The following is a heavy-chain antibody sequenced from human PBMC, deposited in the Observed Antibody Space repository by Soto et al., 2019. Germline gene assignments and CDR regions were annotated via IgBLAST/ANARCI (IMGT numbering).Heavy chain of an antibody. CDR2: ISGSGSFT. Sequence: LRLSCAASGFTFGTYAMNWVRQAPGKGLEWISAISGSGSFTHYADSVRGRFTISRDNSQNQLYLQMNNLRGDDTAMYYCAKIPTGSGSSKFDYWGQGIQVTVSS. D-gene: IGHD3-10*01. CDR3: AKIPTGSGSSKFDY. J-gene: IGHJ4*02. V-gene: IGHV3-23*01. CDR1: GFTFGTYA.